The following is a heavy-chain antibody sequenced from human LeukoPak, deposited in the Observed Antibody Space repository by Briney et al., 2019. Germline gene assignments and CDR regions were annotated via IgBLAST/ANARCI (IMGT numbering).Heavy chain of an antibody. Sequence: SETLTLTCTVSGGSISSGSYYWSWIRQPAGKGLEWIGRIYTRGSTNYNPSLKSRVTISVDTSKNQFSLKLSSVTAADTAVYYCAREMSGSYWGYYYYYMDVWGKGTTVTVSS. CDR2: IYTRGST. V-gene: IGHV4-61*02. CDR1: GGSISSGSYY. D-gene: IGHD1-26*01. CDR3: AREMSGSYWGYYYYYMDV. J-gene: IGHJ6*03.